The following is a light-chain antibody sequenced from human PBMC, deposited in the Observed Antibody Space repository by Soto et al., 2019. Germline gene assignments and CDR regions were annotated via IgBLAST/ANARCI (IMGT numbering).Light chain of an antibody. J-gene: IGKJ2*01. V-gene: IGKV1-39*01. CDR3: QQTYMVPYT. CDR1: QSVSTY. CDR2: GVS. Sequence: DIQMTQFPSSLSASAGERVTITCRASQSVSTYLSWYVQEPGSAPKLLIYGVSKLESGIAPRFTGSGLATEFTLTINSLRPEDFAVYFCQQTYMVPYTFGQGTKVEI.